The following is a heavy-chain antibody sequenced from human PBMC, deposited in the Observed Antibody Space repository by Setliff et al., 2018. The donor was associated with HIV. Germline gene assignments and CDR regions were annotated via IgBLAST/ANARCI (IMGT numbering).Heavy chain of an antibody. V-gene: IGHV4-39*01. CDR3: ARGPYFYGSGSNYNPKWFDP. J-gene: IGHJ5*02. CDR2: IYYAGSL. Sequence: PSETLSLTCTVSSGSISDSRYYWGWIRQAPGKGLEWIGSIYYAGSLYYSPSLKSRLTVSVDTSKNQFSLTLSAVTATDTAVYYCARGPYFYGSGSNYNPKWFDPWSQGTPVTVSS. CDR1: SGSISDSRYY. D-gene: IGHD3-10*01.